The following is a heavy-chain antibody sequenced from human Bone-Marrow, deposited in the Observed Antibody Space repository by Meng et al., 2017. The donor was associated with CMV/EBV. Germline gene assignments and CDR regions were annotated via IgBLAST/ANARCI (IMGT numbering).Heavy chain of an antibody. CDR1: GFTFSSYA. Sequence: GESLKISCAASGFTFSSYAMNWVRQAPGKGLEWVSVIYSGGSSTYYADSVKGRFTISRDNSKNTLYLQMNSLRAEDTAVYYCARGSVLPAAISQHWGQGTLVTVSS. D-gene: IGHD2-2*01. V-gene: IGHV3-23*03. CDR2: IYSGGSST. J-gene: IGHJ1*01. CDR3: ARGSVLPAAISQH.